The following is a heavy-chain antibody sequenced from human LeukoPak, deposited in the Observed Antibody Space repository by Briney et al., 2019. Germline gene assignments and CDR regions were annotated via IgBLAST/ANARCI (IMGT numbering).Heavy chain of an antibody. CDR2: INQDGSEK. D-gene: IGHD3-22*01. V-gene: IGHV3-7*01. CDR3: ARDYYDSSGYRDLYYMDV. CDR1: GFTFSSYW. Sequence: PGGALRLSCAASGFTFSSYWMSWVRQAPGKGLEWVAHINQDGSEKYYVDSVKGRFTISRDNAKNSLYLQMNSLRAEDTAVYYCARDYYDSSGYRDLYYMDVWGKGATVTVSS. J-gene: IGHJ6*03.